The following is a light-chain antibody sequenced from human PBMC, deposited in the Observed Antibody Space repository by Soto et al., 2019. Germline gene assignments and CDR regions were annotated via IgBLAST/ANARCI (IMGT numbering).Light chain of an antibody. CDR3: SSYAGSNNLYV. Sequence: QSALTQPASVSGSPGQSITISCTGTSSDVGAYNYVSWYQQHPGTAPKLMIYEVSKRPSGVPDRFSGSKSGNTASLSVSGLQAEDEADYYCSSYAGSNNLYVFGTGTKVTVL. CDR2: EVS. V-gene: IGLV2-8*01. J-gene: IGLJ1*01. CDR1: SSDVGAYNY.